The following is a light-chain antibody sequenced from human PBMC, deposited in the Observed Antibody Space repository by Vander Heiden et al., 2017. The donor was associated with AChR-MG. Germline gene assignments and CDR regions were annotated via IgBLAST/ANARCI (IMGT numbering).Light chain of an antibody. Sequence: SLELTQPPLVPVCPGQTARITSSRDAVPKHYAYWYQHKPGPAPVLMIYKDSERHSGIPVRFSGSSSETTDTLTISGVQAEDEADYYYQSAYCSGTYWVFGGGTKLTVL. CDR3: QSAYCSGTYWV. CDR1: AVPKHY. V-gene: IGLV3-25*02. J-gene: IGLJ3*02. CDR2: KDS.